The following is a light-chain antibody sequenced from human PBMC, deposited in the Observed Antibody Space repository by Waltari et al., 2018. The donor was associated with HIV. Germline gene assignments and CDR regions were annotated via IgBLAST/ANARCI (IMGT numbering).Light chain of an antibody. Sequence: EKVMTQSPAILSVSPGETATLSCWASQSVRNDVAWYQQRPGQAPRLLIFATSTRATGIPDRFSGSGSGTEFTLTINSLQSEDFALYYCQQYSEWPLTFGGGTKVEVK. J-gene: IGKJ4*01. CDR1: QSVRND. V-gene: IGKV3-15*01. CDR2: ATS. CDR3: QQYSEWPLT.